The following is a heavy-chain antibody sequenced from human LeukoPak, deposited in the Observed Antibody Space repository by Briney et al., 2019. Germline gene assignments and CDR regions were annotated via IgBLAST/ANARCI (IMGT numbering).Heavy chain of an antibody. D-gene: IGHD1-26*01. V-gene: IGHV1-2*02. CDR3: ARDPDDGLGATRVFDY. CDR1: GYTFTGYY. Sequence: GASVKVSCKASGYTFTGYYMHWVRQAPGQGLEWMGWINPNSGGTNYAQKFQGRVTMTRDTSISTAYMELSRLRSDDTAVYYCARDPDDGLGATRVFDYWGQGTLVTVSS. CDR2: INPNSGGT. J-gene: IGHJ4*02.